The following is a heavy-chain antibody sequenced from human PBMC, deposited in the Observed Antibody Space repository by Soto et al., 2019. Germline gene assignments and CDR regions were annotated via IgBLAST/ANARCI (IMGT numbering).Heavy chain of an antibody. D-gene: IGHD3-22*01. Sequence: SETLSLTCTVSGGSISSGDYYWSWIRQHPGKGLEWIGYIYYSGSTYYNPSLKSRVTISVDTSKNQFSLKLSSVTAADTAVYYCARGPTYYYDSSGYLLYFDYWGQGTLVTVSS. V-gene: IGHV4-31*03. CDR3: ARGPTYYYDSSGYLLYFDY. CDR2: IYYSGST. J-gene: IGHJ4*02. CDR1: GGSISSGDYY.